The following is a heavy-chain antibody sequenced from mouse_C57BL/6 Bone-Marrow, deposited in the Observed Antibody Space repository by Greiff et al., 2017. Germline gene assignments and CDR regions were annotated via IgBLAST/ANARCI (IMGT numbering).Heavy chain of an antibody. CDR3: ASRGAMDY. CDR1: GYTFTSYW. Sequence: QVQLQQPGAELMMPGASVKLSCKASGYTFTSYWMHWVKQRPGQGLEWIGEIDPSDSYTNYNQKFKGKSTLTVDKSSSTAYMQLSSLTSEDSTVYYCASRGAMDYWGQGTSVTVSS. CDR2: IDPSDSYT. J-gene: IGHJ4*01. V-gene: IGHV1-69*01.